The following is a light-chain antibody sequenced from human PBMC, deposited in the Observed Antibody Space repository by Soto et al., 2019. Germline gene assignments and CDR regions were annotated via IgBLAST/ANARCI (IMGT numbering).Light chain of an antibody. CDR3: QQSYSTIAT. CDR1: QSIRTY. V-gene: IGKV1-39*01. CDR2: AAS. J-gene: IGKJ1*01. Sequence: DFQMTQSPSSLSASIGDRVTITCRASQSIRTYLNWYQQKPGKAPQLLIYAASRLQSGVPSRFSGSGSGTDFTLTISSLQPENCATYYCQQSYSTIATFRQGTTVEIK.